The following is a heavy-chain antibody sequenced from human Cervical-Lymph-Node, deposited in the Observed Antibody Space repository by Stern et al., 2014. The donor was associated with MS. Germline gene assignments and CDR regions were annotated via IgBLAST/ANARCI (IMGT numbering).Heavy chain of an antibody. J-gene: IGHJ4*02. Sequence: QVQLQESGPGLVKPSQTLSLTCTVSGGSISGAGYYLSWIRQPPGKCLEGIGYIHSSGSTYYNPSLRSRVTISVDTSKNQFSLRLNSVTAADTALYYCARSDRLWGSFDYWGQGTLVTVSS. CDR1: GGSISGAGYY. CDR3: ARSDRLWGSFDY. D-gene: IGHD3-16*01. CDR2: IHSSGST. V-gene: IGHV4-31*03.